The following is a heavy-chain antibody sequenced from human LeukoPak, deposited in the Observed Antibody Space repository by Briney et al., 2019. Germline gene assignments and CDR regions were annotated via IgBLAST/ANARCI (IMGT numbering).Heavy chain of an antibody. CDR3: AKDLRRVSSGYYGGGVDY. CDR1: GFTFSSYG. CDR2: IRYDGSNK. D-gene: IGHD6-19*01. V-gene: IGHV3-30*02. J-gene: IGHJ4*02. Sequence: GGSLRLSCAASGFTFSSYGMHWVRQAPGKGLEWVAFIRYDGSNKYYADSVKGRFTISRDNSKNTLYLQMNSLIAEDTAVYYCAKDLRRVSSGYYGGGVDYWGQGTLVTVSS.